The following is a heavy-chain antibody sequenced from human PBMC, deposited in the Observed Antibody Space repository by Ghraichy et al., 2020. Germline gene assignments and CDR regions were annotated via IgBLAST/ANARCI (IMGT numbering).Heavy chain of an antibody. CDR3: ARGRGVYSGSFPY. CDR1: GFIFRSYA. CDR2: LSGNGDQT. V-gene: IGHV3-23*01. D-gene: IGHD1-26*01. Sequence: GESLNISCAASGFIFRSYAMSWVRQAPGKGLEWVSTLSGNGDQTYYADSVKGRFTVSRDDSKNTLYLQLSSLTADDTAVYYCARGRGVYSGSFPYWGQGALVTVSS. J-gene: IGHJ4*02.